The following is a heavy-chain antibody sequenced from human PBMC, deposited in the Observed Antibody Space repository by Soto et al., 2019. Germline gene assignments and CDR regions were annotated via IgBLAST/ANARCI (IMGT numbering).Heavy chain of an antibody. Sequence: PSQTLSLTCVISGDSVSSNRAAWNWIRQSPSRGLEWLGRTYYRSKWYNDYAVFVKSRMTINPDTSKNQFSLQLNSVTPEDTAMYYCARDLDEYSSGWVSYGMDVWGQGTTVTVSS. D-gene: IGHD6-19*01. CDR1: GDSVSSNRAA. CDR3: ARDLDEYSSGWVSYGMDV. J-gene: IGHJ6*02. V-gene: IGHV6-1*01. CDR2: TYYRSKWYN.